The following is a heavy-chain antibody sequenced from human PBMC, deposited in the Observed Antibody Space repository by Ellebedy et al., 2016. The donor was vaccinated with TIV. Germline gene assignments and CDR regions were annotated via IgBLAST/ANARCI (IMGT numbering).Heavy chain of an antibody. J-gene: IGHJ4*02. Sequence: PGGSLRLSCAAPGFTFRSNWMSWVRQTPGKGLEWVAYIKQEGSEKYYVDSGKGRFTISRDNAKNSLYLQMNSLRAEDTAVYYCARGRSFNWGQGTLVTVSS. CDR3: ARGRSFN. CDR1: GFTFRSNW. CDR2: IKQEGSEK. D-gene: IGHD3-10*01. V-gene: IGHV3-7*03.